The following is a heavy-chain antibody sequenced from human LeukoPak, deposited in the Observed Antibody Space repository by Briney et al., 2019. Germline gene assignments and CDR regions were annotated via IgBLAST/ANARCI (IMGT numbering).Heavy chain of an antibody. CDR2: IKSKTDGGTT. D-gene: IGHD4-23*01. CDR1: GFTFSNAW. V-gene: IGHV3-15*01. CDR3: TYTSHDYGGNSREY. Sequence: PGGSLRLSCAASGFTFSNAWMSWVRQAPGKGLEWVGRIKSKTDGGTTDYAAPVKGRFTISRDDSKNTLYLQMNSLKTEDTAVYYCTYTSHDYGGNSREYWGQGTLVTVSS. J-gene: IGHJ4*02.